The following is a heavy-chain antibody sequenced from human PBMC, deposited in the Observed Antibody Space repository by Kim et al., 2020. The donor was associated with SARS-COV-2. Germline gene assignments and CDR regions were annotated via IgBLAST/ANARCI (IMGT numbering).Heavy chain of an antibody. D-gene: IGHD2-2*02. Sequence: GGSLRLSCAASGFTFSSYAMSWVRQAPGKGLEWVSAISGSGGSTYYADSVKGRFTISRDNSKNTLYLQMNSLRAEDTAVYYCAEKGSRRNTGGYWGQGTLVTVSS. CDR3: AEKGSRRNTGGY. V-gene: IGHV3-23*01. J-gene: IGHJ4*02. CDR2: ISGSGGST. CDR1: GFTFSSYA.